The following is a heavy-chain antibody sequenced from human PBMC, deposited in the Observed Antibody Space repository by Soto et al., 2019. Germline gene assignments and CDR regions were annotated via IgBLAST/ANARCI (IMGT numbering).Heavy chain of an antibody. CDR1: GGTFSSYT. CDR2: IIPILGIA. CDR3: AREPRYNLDYGPYYYYDMDV. Sequence: QVHLVPSGAEVKKPGSSVKVSCKASGGTFSSYTINWVRQAAGQGLQWMGRIIPILGIATYAQDFQGRVTITADSSTSTAYMELSSLISEDTAVYYCAREPRYNLDYGPYYYYDMDVWGQANRVTVSS. V-gene: IGHV1-69*04. J-gene: IGHJ6*02. D-gene: IGHD1-7*01.